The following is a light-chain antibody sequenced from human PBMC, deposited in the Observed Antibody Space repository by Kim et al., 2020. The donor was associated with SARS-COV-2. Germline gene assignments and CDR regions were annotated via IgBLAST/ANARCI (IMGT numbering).Light chain of an antibody. Sequence: SYELTQPPSVSVAPGKTARITCGGNNIGSKSVHWYQQKPGQAPVLVIYYDSDRPSGIPERFPAPNPGTTPPLPFTRVEPGDRPNNYCQVGDSVSHIRV. CDR3: QVGDSVSHIRV. J-gene: IGLJ3*02. V-gene: IGLV3-21*04. CDR1: NIGSKS. CDR2: YDS.